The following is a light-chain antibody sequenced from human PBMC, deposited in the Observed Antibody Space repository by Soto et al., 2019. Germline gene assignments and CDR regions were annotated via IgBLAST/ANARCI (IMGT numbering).Light chain of an antibody. Sequence: PGDRATLSCRASESISSHYIAWYQHKPGQAPRLLIFGASTRATGIPDRFSGSWSGTDFTLTISRLEPEDFAMYYCQNFGDSPFTFDPGTKVDIK. CDR1: ESISSHY. V-gene: IGKV3-20*01. J-gene: IGKJ3*01. CDR2: GAS. CDR3: QNFGDSPFT.